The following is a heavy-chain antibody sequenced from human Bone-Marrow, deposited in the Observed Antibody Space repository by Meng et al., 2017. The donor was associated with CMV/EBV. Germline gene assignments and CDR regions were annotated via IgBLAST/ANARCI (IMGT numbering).Heavy chain of an antibody. J-gene: IGHJ4*02. CDR1: GGSISSSSYY. D-gene: IGHD6-13*01. CDR3: ARGGQLANY. CDR2: IYYSGST. V-gene: IGHV4-39*07. Sequence: SETLSLTCTVSGGSISSSSYYWGWIRQPPGKGLEWIGSIYYSGSTYYNPSLKSRVTISVDTSKNQFSLKLGSVTAADTAVYYCARGGQLANYWGQGTLVTVSS.